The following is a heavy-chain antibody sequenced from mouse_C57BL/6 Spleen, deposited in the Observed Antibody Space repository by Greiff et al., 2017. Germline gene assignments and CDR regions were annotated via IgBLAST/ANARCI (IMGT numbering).Heavy chain of an antibody. D-gene: IGHD1-1*01. J-gene: IGHJ4*01. Sequence: VQLMQSGAELVKPGASVKLSCKASGYTFTEYTMHWVKQRPGQGLEWIGRFSPGSGSITYNGKFKDKATLTADKSSSTVNMELSRVTSEDSAVYFCARHGRDCDLYEYAMDYWGQGTSVTVSS. V-gene: IGHV1-62-2*01. CDR1: GYTFTEYT. CDR2: FSPGSGSI. CDR3: ARHGRDCDLYEYAMDY.